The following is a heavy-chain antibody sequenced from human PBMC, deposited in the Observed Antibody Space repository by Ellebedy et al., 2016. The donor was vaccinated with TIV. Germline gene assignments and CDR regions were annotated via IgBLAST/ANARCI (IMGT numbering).Heavy chain of an antibody. J-gene: IGHJ6*02. CDR1: GGSFSGYY. CDR2: INHSGST. D-gene: IGHD6-19*01. CDR3: ARGWLDDYGMDV. V-gene: IGHV4-34*01. Sequence: SETLSLXXAVYGGSFSGYYWSWIRQPPGKGLEWIGEINHSGSTNYNPSLKSRVTISVDTSKNQFSLKLSSVTAADTAVYYCARGWLDDYGMDVWGQGTTVTVSS.